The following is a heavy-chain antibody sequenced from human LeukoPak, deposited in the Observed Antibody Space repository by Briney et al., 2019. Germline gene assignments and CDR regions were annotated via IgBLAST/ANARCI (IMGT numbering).Heavy chain of an antibody. CDR3: ARVMGGFDI. CDR1: GFTFSSYS. D-gene: IGHD2-15*01. V-gene: IGHV3-64*02. Sequence: PGGSLRLSCAASGFTFSSYSMHWVRQTPGKGLEYVSAINGDGHNTFYAESVKGRFTIFRDNSKNTLYLQMDSLTTEDMGVYYCARVMGGFDIWGQGTMVTVSS. CDR2: INGDGHNT. J-gene: IGHJ3*02.